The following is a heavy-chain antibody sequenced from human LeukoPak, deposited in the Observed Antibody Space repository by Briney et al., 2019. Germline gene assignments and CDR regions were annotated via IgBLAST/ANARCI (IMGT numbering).Heavy chain of an antibody. D-gene: IGHD6-13*01. V-gene: IGHV3-11*01. CDR3: ARVHSSSWSYFDY. Sequence: GGSLRLSCAASGFTFSDYYMSWIRQAPGKGLEWVSYISSSGSTIYYADSVKGRFTISRNNAKNSLYLQMNSLRAEDTAVYYCARVHSSSWSYFDYWGQGTLVTVSS. CDR1: GFTFSDYY. J-gene: IGHJ4*02. CDR2: ISSSGSTI.